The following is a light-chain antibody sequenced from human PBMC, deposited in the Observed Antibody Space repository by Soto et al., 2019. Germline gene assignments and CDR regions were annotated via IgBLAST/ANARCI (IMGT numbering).Light chain of an antibody. CDR1: HDISNY. V-gene: IGKV1-33*01. CDR2: DAS. J-gene: IGKJ5*01. Sequence: DIQMTQSPFSLSASVGDRDTITCQASHDISNYLNWYQQKPGKAPKLLIYDASNLEIGVPSRFSGSGSGIDFTFTISSLQPEDIATYYCHHYDNLPLTFGQGTRLEIK. CDR3: HHYDNLPLT.